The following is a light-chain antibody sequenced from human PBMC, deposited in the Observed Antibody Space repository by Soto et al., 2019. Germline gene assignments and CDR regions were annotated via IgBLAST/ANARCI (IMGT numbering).Light chain of an antibody. CDR2: AAS. CDR3: QKYISVPPLT. J-gene: IGKJ4*01. V-gene: IGKV1-27*01. Sequence: DIQMTQSPSSLSASVGDRVTITYRATQGISNYVAWYQQKPGNVPKLLIYAASTLPSGVPSRFSGSGSGTDFTLTISSLQPEDVATYYCQKYISVPPLTFGGGTKVEIK. CDR1: QGISNY.